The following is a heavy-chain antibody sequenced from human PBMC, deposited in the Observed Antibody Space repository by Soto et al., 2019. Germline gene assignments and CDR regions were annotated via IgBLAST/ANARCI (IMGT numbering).Heavy chain of an antibody. CDR2: IHHSGST. CDR3: ARQGFGQLHGLVDV. CDR1: GGSITSHY. Sequence: QVQLQESGPGLVKPSETLSLTCSVSGGSITSHYCSWFRQPPGKGLEWIGYIHHSGSTSYNPSLKSRVTMSVDTSKHQFSLKVNSVTAADTALYYCARQGFGQLHGLVDVWGPGTTVTVSS. J-gene: IGHJ6*02. V-gene: IGHV4-59*08. D-gene: IGHD3-10*01.